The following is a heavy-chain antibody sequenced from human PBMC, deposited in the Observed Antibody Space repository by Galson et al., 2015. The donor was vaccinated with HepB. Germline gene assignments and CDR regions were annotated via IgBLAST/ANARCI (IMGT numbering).Heavy chain of an antibody. D-gene: IGHD3-10*01. CDR1: GSTFSDYY. CDR3: VRDGSFDS. CDR2: LNPSTGVT. J-gene: IGHJ4*02. V-gene: IGHV1-2*02. Sequence: SVKVSCKASGSTFSDYYIHWVRQAPGQGLEWMGWLNPSTGVTKCAQKFQGTVTMTRDTSISTAYMELSGLTSDDTAVYYCVRDGSFDSWGQGALIIVSS.